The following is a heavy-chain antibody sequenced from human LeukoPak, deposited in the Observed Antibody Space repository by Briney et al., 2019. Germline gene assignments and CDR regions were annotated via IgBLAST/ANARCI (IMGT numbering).Heavy chain of an antibody. Sequence: GGSLRLSCAASGFTFSRHGIHWVRQAPGKGPEWLAVISSDGNNEYYGDSIKGRFTISRDNSKNTVFLQINSLRLEDTALYVCVKDGGASAPYGLEVWGPGTMVCVSS. J-gene: IGHJ3*01. CDR2: ISSDGNNE. D-gene: IGHD2-15*01. CDR3: VKDGGASAPYGLEV. CDR1: GFTFSRHG. V-gene: IGHV3-30*18.